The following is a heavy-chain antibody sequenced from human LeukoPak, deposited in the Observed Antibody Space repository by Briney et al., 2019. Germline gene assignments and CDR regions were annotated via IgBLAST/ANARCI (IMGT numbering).Heavy chain of an antibody. J-gene: IGHJ6*03. CDR1: GGSISSGSYY. V-gene: IGHV4-61*02. Sequence: SDTLSLTCTVSGGSISSGSYYWSWIRQPAGKGLEWIGRIYTSGSTNYNPSLKSRVTISVDTSKNQFSLKLSSVTAADTAVYYCARDVLGGYYYYYYMDVWGKRTTVTVSS. CDR3: ARDVLGGYYYYYYMDV. D-gene: IGHD1-26*01. CDR2: IYTSGST.